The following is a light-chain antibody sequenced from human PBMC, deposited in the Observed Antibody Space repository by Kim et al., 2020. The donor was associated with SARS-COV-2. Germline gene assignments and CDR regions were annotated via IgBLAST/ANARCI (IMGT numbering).Light chain of an antibody. CDR3: QVWHSDSQHVV. CDR1: SIGGYS. Sequence: SYDLTQPPSVSVAPGKTASIYCGGNSIGGYSVHWFQKKPGQAPVLVIFYDSDRPSGIPDRFSGFNAGNTATLTIRSVEAGDEADYYCQVWHSDSQHVVFG. J-gene: IGLJ1*01. CDR2: YDS. V-gene: IGLV3-21*04.